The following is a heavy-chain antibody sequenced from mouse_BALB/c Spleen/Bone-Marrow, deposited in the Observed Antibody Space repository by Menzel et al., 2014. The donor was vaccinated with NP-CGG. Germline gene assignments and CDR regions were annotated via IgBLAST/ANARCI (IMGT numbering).Heavy chain of an antibody. D-gene: IGHD2-1*01. CDR2: IRSKSNNYAT. J-gene: IGHJ3*01. CDR3: VRPSYGNYGGFVS. CDR1: GFTFNTYA. V-gene: IGHV10-1*02. Sequence: EVQLEESGGGLVQPKGSLKLSCAASGFTFNTYAMNWVRRAPGKGLEWVARIRSKSNNYATYYADSVNDRFTISRDDSQSLLYLQMNNLKTEDTAMYYCVRPSYGNYGGFVSWGQGTLVNISA.